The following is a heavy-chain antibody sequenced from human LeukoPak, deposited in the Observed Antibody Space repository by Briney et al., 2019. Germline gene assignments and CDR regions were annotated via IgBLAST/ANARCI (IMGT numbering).Heavy chain of an antibody. D-gene: IGHD1-26*01. CDR3: ARESGIMVGDYYYYYMDV. CDR1: GFAFSTYD. V-gene: IGHV3-21*01. J-gene: IGHJ6*03. Sequence: PGGSLRLSCTASGFAFSTYDMNWVRQAPGKGLEWVSYISGGSTYIYYIDSVKGRFTISRDNAKNSLNLQMESLSAEDTAVYYCARESGIMVGDYYYYYMDVWGIGTTVTVSS. CDR2: ISGGSTYI.